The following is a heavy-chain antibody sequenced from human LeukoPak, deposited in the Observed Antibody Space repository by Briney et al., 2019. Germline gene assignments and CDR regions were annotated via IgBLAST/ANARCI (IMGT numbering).Heavy chain of an antibody. CDR3: ARAILLRYFDWLLYPNYYYYYMDV. Sequence: GASVKVSCKASGYTFTSYDINWVRQATGQGLEWMGWMNPNSGNAGYAQKFQGRVTMTRNTSISTAYMELSSLRSEDTAVYYCARAILLRYFDWLLYPNYYYYYMDVWGKGTTVTISS. V-gene: IGHV1-8*01. D-gene: IGHD3-9*01. J-gene: IGHJ6*03. CDR1: GYTFTSYD. CDR2: MNPNSGNA.